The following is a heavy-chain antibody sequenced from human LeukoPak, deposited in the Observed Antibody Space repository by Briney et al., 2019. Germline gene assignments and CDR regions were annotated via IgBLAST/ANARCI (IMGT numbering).Heavy chain of an antibody. J-gene: IGHJ4*02. CDR3: VRESYVWGSYRYINYFDY. Sequence: SETLSLTCTVSGGSMSGYYWSWIRQPPGKGLEWIGYIYYSGSTNSNPSLKSRVTMSVDTSKNQFSLKLSSVTAADTAVYYCVRESYVWGSYRYINYFDYWGQGTLVTVSS. CDR2: IYYSGST. V-gene: IGHV4-59*12. D-gene: IGHD3-16*02. CDR1: GGSMSGYY.